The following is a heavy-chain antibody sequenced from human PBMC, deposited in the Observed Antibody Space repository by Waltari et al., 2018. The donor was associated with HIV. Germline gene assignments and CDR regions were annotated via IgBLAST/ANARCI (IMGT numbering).Heavy chain of an antibody. V-gene: IGHV1-8*01. Sequence: QVQLVQSGAEVKKPGASVKVSCKASGYTFTSYDINWVRQATGQGLEWLGWKKPNNGKTGYAQRFQGRVTMTRNTSISTAYMELSSLRSEDTAVYFCARGPQDYPKYYFDYWGQGTLVTVSS. D-gene: IGHD4-17*01. CDR2: KKPNNGKT. J-gene: IGHJ4*02. CDR3: ARGPQDYPKYYFDY. CDR1: GYTFTSYD.